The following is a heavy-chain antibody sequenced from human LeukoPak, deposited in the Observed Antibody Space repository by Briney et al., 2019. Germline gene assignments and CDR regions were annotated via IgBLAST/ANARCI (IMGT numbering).Heavy chain of an antibody. CDR3: ATLAPTRYSSGWYLSRFDC. D-gene: IGHD6-19*01. J-gene: IGHJ4*02. V-gene: IGHV1-24*01. Sequence: ASVKVSCKVSGYTLTELSMHWVRQAPGKGLEWMGSFDPEDGETIYAQRFQGRVTTTEDTSTDTAYMELSSLRSEDTAMYYCATLAPTRYSSGWYLSRFDCWGQGTLVTVSS. CDR2: FDPEDGET. CDR1: GYTLTELS.